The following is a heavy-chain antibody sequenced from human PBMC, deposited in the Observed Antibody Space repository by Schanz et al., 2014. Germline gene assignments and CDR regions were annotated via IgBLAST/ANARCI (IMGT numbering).Heavy chain of an antibody. CDR2: IYQAGSI. CDR1: GASISSYY. V-gene: IGHV4-59*01. Sequence: QVQLQESGPGLVKPSETLSLTCTVSGASISSYYWCWMRQPPGRGLEWIGYIYQAGSINYNPSLGSRVTISGDTNKTQVSLKLSSVSAADTAVYYCATLPEYSYMSWDHWGQGTLVTVSS. CDR3: ATLPEYSYMSWDH. D-gene: IGHD5-18*01. J-gene: IGHJ4*02.